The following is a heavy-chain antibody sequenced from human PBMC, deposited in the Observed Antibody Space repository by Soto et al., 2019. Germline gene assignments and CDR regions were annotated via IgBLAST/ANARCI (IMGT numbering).Heavy chain of an antibody. CDR1: GFTFSSYS. V-gene: IGHV3-21*01. Sequence: GGSLRLSCAASGFTFSSYSMNWVRQAPGKGLEWVSSISSSSSSYIYYADSVKGRFTISRDNAKNSLYLQMNSLRAEDTAVYYCARAAYSSSWYSWFDPWGQGTLVTVCS. CDR2: ISSSSSSYI. J-gene: IGHJ5*02. D-gene: IGHD6-13*01. CDR3: ARAAYSSSWYSWFDP.